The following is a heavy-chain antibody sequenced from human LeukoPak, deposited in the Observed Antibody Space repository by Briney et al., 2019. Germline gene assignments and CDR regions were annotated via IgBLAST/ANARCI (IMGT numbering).Heavy chain of an antibody. V-gene: IGHV4-30-2*01. CDR2: IYHSGST. Sequence: SQTLSLTCAVSGGSISSGGYSWSWIRQPPGKDLEWIGYIYHSGSTNYNPSLKSRVTISVDTSKNQFSLKLSSVTAADTAVYYCARRDSRVLRFLEWDNYNAHFDYWGQGTLVTVSS. D-gene: IGHD3-3*01. CDR3: ARRDSRVLRFLEWDNYNAHFDY. CDR1: GGSISSGGYS. J-gene: IGHJ4*02.